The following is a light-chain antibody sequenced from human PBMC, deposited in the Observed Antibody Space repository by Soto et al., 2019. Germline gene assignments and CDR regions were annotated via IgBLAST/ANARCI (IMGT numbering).Light chain of an antibody. V-gene: IGKV3D-15*01. CDR1: QSVGSS. CDR3: QQYNSYPWT. J-gene: IGKJ1*01. CDR2: GAS. Sequence: ETGMSQSPATLSVSPGEGATLSCRASQSVGSSLAWYQHKPGQAPRLLIYGASSRATGIPDRFSGSGSGTEFTLTITSLQPDDFATYYCQQYNSYPWTFGQGTMVDIK.